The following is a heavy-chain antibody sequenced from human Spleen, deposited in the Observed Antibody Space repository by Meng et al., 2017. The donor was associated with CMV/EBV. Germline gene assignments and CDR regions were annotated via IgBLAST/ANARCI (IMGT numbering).Heavy chain of an antibody. CDR3: ARDVSGELPRY. CDR2: INPSDGYT. V-gene: IGHV1-46*01. J-gene: IGHJ4*02. CDR1: EYTFSNYY. Sequence: SCRTPEYTFSNYYMHWVRQAPGQGLEWLGIINPSDGYTSYAQKFQDRVTMTRDTSTSTVYMELSSLRSEDTAVYYCARDVSGELPRYWGRGTLVTVSS. D-gene: IGHD1-26*01.